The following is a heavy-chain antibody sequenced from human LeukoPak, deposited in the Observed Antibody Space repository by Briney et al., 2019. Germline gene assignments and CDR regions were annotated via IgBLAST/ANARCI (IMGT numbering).Heavy chain of an antibody. CDR2: MNPNSGNT. CDR3: ASFPHEDYYYYGMDV. V-gene: IGHV1-8*01. Sequence: ASVKVSCKASGHTFTSYDINLVRQATGQGLEWMGWMNPNSGNTGYAQKFQGRVTMTRNTSISTAYMELSSLRSEDTAVYYCASFPHEDYYYYGMDVWGQGTTVTVSS. J-gene: IGHJ6*02. CDR1: GHTFTSYD.